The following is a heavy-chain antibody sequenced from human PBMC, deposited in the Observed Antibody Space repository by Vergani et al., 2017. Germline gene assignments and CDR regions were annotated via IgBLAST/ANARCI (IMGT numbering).Heavy chain of an antibody. CDR3: ARDTVTGSRYFDY. CDR2: IRYDGSNT. CDR1: GFTFSNYG. D-gene: IGHD6-19*01. Sequence: VQMVESGGGLVKPGGSLRLSCGASGFTFSNYGMHWVRQAPGKGLEWVTFIRYDGSNTYYADSVKGRFTISRDNSKNTLFLQMNSLRPEETAVYYCARDTVTGSRYFDYWGQGTLVTVSS. J-gene: IGHJ4*02. V-gene: IGHV3-30*02.